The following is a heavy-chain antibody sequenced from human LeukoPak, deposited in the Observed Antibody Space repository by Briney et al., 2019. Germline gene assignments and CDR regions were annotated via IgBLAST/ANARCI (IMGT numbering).Heavy chain of an antibody. CDR1: GFTVSSNY. J-gene: IGHJ3*02. CDR2: IYSGGST. Sequence: GGSLRLSCAASGFTVSSNYMSWVRQAPGKGLEWGSVIYSGGSTYYADSVKGRFTISRDNSKNTLYLQMNSLRAEDTDMYYCARDLTTYYYNRRDTFDIWGQGTMVTVSS. D-gene: IGHD3-22*01. CDR3: ARDLTTYYYNRRDTFDI. V-gene: IGHV3-53*01.